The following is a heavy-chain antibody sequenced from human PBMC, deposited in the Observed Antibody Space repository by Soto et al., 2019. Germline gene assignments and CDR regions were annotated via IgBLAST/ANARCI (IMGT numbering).Heavy chain of an antibody. J-gene: IGHJ3*02. V-gene: IGHV3-30-3*01. CDR1: GFTFSSYA. CDR2: ISYDGSNK. D-gene: IGHD1-26*01. Sequence: GGSLRLSCAASGFTFSSYAMHWVRQAPGKGLEWVAVISYDGSNKYYADSVKGRFTISRDNSKNTLYLQMNSLRAEDTAVYYCAREGRYRTSGVDIWGQGTMVTVSS. CDR3: AREGRYRTSGVDI.